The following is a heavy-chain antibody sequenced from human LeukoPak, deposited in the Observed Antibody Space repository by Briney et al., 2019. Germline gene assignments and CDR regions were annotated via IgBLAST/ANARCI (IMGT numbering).Heavy chain of an antibody. D-gene: IGHD6-13*01. CDR1: GGSISSGGYY. CDR3: ARAGPPIAAARKYYYFDY. Sequence: SETLSLTCTVSGGSISSGGYYWSWIRQHPGKGLEWIGYIYYSGSTYYNPSLKSRVTISVDTSKNQFSLKLSSVTAADTAVYYCARAGPPIAAARKYYYFDYWGQGTLVTASS. J-gene: IGHJ4*02. CDR2: IYYSGST. V-gene: IGHV4-31*03.